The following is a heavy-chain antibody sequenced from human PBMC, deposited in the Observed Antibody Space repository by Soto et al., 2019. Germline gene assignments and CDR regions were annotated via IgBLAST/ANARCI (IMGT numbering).Heavy chain of an antibody. CDR3: ATVFFGTTGGYYYYGMDV. D-gene: IGHD1-1*01. Sequence: ASVKVSCKVSGYTLTELSMHWVRQAPGKGLEWMGGFDPEDGETIYAQKFQGRVTMTEDTSTDTAYMELSSLRSEDTAVYYCATVFFGTTGGYYYYGMDVWGQGTTVTVYS. CDR2: FDPEDGET. J-gene: IGHJ6*02. V-gene: IGHV1-24*01. CDR1: GYTLTELS.